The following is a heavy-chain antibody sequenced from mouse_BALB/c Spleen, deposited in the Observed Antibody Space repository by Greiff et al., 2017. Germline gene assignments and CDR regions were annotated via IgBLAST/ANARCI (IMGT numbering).Heavy chain of an antibody. CDR2: ISNGGGST. CDR3: ATIYYDYDPWFAY. V-gene: IGHV5-12-2*01. D-gene: IGHD2-4*01. Sequence: DVKLVESGGGLVQPGGSLKLSCAASGFTFSSYTMSWVRQTPEKRLEWVAYISNGGGSTYYPDTVKGRFTISRDNAKNTLYLQMSSLKSEDTAMYYCATIYYDYDPWFAYWGQGTLVTVSA. J-gene: IGHJ3*01. CDR1: GFTFSSYT.